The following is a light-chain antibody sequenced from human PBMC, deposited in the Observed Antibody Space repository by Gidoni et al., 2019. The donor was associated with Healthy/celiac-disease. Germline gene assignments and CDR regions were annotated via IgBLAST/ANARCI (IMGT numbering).Light chain of an antibody. J-gene: IGKJ4*01. CDR3: QQRSNWPPVLT. Sequence: ATLSCRASQSVSSYLAWYQQKPGQAPRLLIYDASNRATGIPARFSGSGSGTDFTLTISSLEPEDCAVYYCQQRSNWPPVLTFXGXTKVEIK. CDR1: QSVSSY. V-gene: IGKV3-11*01. CDR2: DAS.